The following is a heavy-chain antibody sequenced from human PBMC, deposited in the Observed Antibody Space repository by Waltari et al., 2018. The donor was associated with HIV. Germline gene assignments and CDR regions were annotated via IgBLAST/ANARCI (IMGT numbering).Heavy chain of an antibody. J-gene: IGHJ4*02. D-gene: IGHD1-26*01. CDR3: ARHKNRGSYFPVDF. V-gene: IGHV4-39*07. CDR1: GFSISSNNYY. Sequence: QLQLHESGPGLVKPSETLSLTCIVSGFSISSNNYYGGWFRQPPGKGLEWIGNIFYSGTTNDNPSLESRFTKSIDTSKSQFSLNLDSVTAADTAIYYCARHKNRGSYFPVDFWGQGTLVAVSS. CDR2: IFYSGTT.